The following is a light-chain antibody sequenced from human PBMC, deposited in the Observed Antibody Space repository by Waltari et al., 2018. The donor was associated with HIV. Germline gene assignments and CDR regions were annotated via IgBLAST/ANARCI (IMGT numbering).Light chain of an antibody. CDR3: QTWDSGTAV. CDR2: EDN. Sequence: SYELTPPSSVSVSPGQTAIITCSGNKLVEKDICWYQQKSGQSPVLVSYEDNKRPAGIPERFSGANSVNTATLTISGTQATDESDYYCQTWDSGTAVFGGGTNLTVL. CDR1: KLVEKD. V-gene: IGLV3-1*01. J-gene: IGLJ2*01.